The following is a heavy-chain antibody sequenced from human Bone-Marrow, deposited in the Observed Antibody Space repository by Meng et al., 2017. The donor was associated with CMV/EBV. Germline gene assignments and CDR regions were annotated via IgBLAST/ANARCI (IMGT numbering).Heavy chain of an antibody. Sequence: YYMHWVRQAPGQGLEWMGIINPSGGSTSYAQKFQGRVTMTRDTSTSTVYMELSSLRSEDTAVYYCARGELLDYYDSSGYYPQYFRHWGQGTLVTVSS. CDR3: ARGELLDYYDSSGYYPQYFRH. V-gene: IGHV1-46*01. CDR2: INPSGGST. J-gene: IGHJ1*01. D-gene: IGHD3-22*01. CDR1: YY.